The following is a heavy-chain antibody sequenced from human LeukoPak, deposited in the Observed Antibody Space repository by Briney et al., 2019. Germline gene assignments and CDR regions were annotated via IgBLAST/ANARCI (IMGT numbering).Heavy chain of an antibody. Sequence: PGGSLRLSCAASGFTFSRYWMHWVRQAPGKGLVWVSRINRDGSSTSYADSVKGRFTISRDNAKNTLFLHMNSLRAEDTAVYYCARDYYDSSGYLSGMDVWGQGTTVTVSS. V-gene: IGHV3-74*01. D-gene: IGHD3-22*01. CDR2: INRDGSST. CDR1: GFTFSRYW. J-gene: IGHJ6*02. CDR3: ARDYYDSSGYLSGMDV.